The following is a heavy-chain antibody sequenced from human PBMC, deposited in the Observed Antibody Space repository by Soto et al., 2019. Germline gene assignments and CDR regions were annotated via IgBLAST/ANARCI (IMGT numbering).Heavy chain of an antibody. Sequence: PVGSLRLSCAASGFTFSSYAMSWVRQAPGKGLEWVSAISGSGGSTYYADSVKGRFTISRDNSKNTLYLQMNSLRAEDTAVYYCANCPYDLWSGYYRNDAFDIWGQGTMVTVSS. CDR2: ISGSGGST. V-gene: IGHV3-23*01. D-gene: IGHD3-3*01. CDR1: GFTFSSYA. J-gene: IGHJ3*02. CDR3: ANCPYDLWSGYYRNDAFDI.